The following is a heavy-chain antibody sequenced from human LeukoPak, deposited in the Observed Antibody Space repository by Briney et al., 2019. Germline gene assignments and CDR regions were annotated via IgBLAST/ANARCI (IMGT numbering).Heavy chain of an antibody. Sequence: ASVKVSCKASGYTFASYDINWVRQATGQGLEWMGWMNPYNGHTGYAQNFQGRITMTRNASISTIYMELSSLRSEDTAVYYCARGHYDYGWGNYRSNYYYMDVWGKGTTVTVSS. D-gene: IGHD3-16*02. CDR2: MNPYNGHT. V-gene: IGHV1-8*01. J-gene: IGHJ6*03. CDR1: GYTFASYD. CDR3: ARGHYDYGWGNYRSNYYYMDV.